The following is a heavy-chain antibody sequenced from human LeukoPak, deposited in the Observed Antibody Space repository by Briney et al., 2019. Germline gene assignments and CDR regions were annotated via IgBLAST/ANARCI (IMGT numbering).Heavy chain of an antibody. D-gene: IGHD2-21*01. V-gene: IGHV4-39*07. CDR3: ARDSLSIVALFDC. CDR1: GGSINTSSYY. Sequence: PSETLSLTCTVSGGSINTSSYYWSWIRQPPGKGLEWIGSVYYRGTSYHNPSLKGRVTMSVDTTKNQFSLRLTSVTAADTAVYYCARDSLSIVALFDCWGQRTLVSVSS. CDR2: VYYRGTS. J-gene: IGHJ4*02.